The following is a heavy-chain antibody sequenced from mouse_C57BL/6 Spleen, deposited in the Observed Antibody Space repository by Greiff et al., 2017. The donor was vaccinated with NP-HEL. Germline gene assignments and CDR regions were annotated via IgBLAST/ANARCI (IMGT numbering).Heavy chain of an antibody. CDR1: GYTFTDYY. V-gene: IGHV1-19*01. J-gene: IGHJ3*01. CDR2: INPYNGGT. CDR3: AYYGSSYRFAY. D-gene: IGHD1-1*01. Sequence: EVQLQQSGPVLVKPGALVKMSCKASGYTFTDYYMNWVKQSHGKSLEWIGVINPYNGGTSYNQKFKGKATLTVDKSSSTAYMELNSLTSEDSAVYYCAYYGSSYRFAYWGQRTLVTVSA.